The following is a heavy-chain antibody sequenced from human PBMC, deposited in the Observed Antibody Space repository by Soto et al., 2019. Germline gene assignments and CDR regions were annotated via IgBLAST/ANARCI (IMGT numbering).Heavy chain of an antibody. CDR2: IIPTFGTA. CDR3: ARAIDYVWGSYRYSGGSGDY. V-gene: IGHV1-69*01. CDR1: GGTFSSYA. Sequence: QVQLVQSGAEVKKPGSSVKVSCKASGGTFSSYAISWVRQAPGQGLEWMGGIIPTFGTANYAQKFQRRVTITADESTVTAYMELSSLRSEDTAVYYCARAIDYVWGSYRYSGGSGDYWGQGTLVTVSS. D-gene: IGHD3-16*02. J-gene: IGHJ4*02.